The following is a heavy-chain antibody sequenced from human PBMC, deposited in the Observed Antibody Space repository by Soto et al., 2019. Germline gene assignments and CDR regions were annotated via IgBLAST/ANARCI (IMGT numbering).Heavy chain of an antibody. CDR3: ATTSSSWLTVDDAFDI. D-gene: IGHD6-13*01. J-gene: IGHJ3*02. V-gene: IGHV1-18*01. CDR2: ISAYNGNT. Sequence: ASVKVSCKASGYTFTSYGISWVRQAPGQGLEWMGWISAYNGNTNYAQKLQGRVTMTTDTSTSTAYMELRSLRSDDTAVYYCATTSSSWLTVDDAFDIWGQGTMVTVSS. CDR1: GYTFTSYG.